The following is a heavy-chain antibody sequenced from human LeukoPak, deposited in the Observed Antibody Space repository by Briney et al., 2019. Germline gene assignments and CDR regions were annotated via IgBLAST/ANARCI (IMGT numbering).Heavy chain of an antibody. CDR3: TRGVGRVDY. J-gene: IGHJ4*02. V-gene: IGHV3-49*04. D-gene: IGHD1-26*01. Sequence: PGGSLRLSCAASGFTFSSYGMNWVRQAPGKGLEWVGFIRSKAYGGTTEYAASVKGRFTISRDDSKSIAYLQMNSLKTEDTAVYYCTRGVGRVDYWGQGTLVTVSS. CDR1: GFTFSSYG. CDR2: IRSKAYGGTT.